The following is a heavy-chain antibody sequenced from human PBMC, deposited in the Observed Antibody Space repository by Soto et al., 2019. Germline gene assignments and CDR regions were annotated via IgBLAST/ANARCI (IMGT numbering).Heavy chain of an antibody. Sequence: EVQLAESGGGMVQPGGSLRLSCVASGFTFSSYDMHWVRQAPGKGLEYVSSIRSNGGTTYYGNSVKGRFTISRDNSKNALSLHMGSMRAEETDDYYCVRRVSGNYDYWGQGTLVTVSS. V-gene: IGHV3-64*01. D-gene: IGHD1-7*01. CDR3: VRRVSGNYDY. CDR2: IRSNGGTT. CDR1: GFTFSSYD. J-gene: IGHJ4*02.